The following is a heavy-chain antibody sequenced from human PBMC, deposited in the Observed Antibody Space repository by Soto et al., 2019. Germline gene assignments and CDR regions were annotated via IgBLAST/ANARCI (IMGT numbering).Heavy chain of an antibody. Sequence: QVQLVQSGAEVKKPGSSVKVSCKASGGTFSSYAISWVRQAPGQGLEWMGGIIPIFGTANYAQKFQGRVTSPADESTSTAYMELSSVGSEDTAVYYCARERASGYPYFDYWGQGTLVTVPS. D-gene: IGHD3-22*01. CDR2: IIPIFGTA. CDR3: ARERASGYPYFDY. J-gene: IGHJ4*02. V-gene: IGHV1-69*12. CDR1: GGTFSSYA.